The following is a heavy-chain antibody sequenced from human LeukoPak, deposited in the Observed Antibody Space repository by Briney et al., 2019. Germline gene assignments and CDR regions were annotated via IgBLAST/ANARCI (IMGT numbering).Heavy chain of an antibody. CDR1: GGSISGSDYY. Sequence: SETLSLTCTVSGGSISGSDYYWGWIRQPPGKGLEWIGSIYYSGSTYYNPSLKSRVTISVDTSKNQFSLKLSSVTAADTAVYYCARDFVLSWGPVFSSTSFDAFDIWGQGTMVTVSS. CDR2: IYYSGST. J-gene: IGHJ3*02. V-gene: IGHV4-39*02. CDR3: ARDFVLSWGPVFSSTSFDAFDI. D-gene: IGHD2-2*01.